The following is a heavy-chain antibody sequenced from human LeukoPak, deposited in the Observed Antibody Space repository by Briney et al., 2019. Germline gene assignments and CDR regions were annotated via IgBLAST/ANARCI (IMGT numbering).Heavy chain of an antibody. Sequence: GGPLRLSCAASGFTFSSYSMNWVRQAPGKGLEWVSSISSSSSYIYYADSVEGRFTISRDNAKNSLYLQMNSLRAEDTAIYYCAKDHGDSAYYPVDYWGQGTLVTVSS. V-gene: IGHV3-21*04. D-gene: IGHD3-22*01. J-gene: IGHJ4*02. CDR3: AKDHGDSAYYPVDY. CDR1: GFTFSSYS. CDR2: ISSSSSYI.